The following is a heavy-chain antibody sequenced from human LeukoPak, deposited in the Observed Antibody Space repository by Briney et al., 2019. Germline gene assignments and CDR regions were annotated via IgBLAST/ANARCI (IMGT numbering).Heavy chain of an antibody. CDR3: AREGIAARPGYFDY. Sequence: SVKVSCKASGGTLSSYAISWVRQAPGQGLEWMGGNIPIFGTANYAQKFQGRVTITTDESTSTAYMELSSLRSEDTAVYYCAREGIAARPGYFDYWGQGTLVTVSS. CDR2: NIPIFGTA. V-gene: IGHV1-69*05. J-gene: IGHJ4*02. CDR1: GGTLSSYA. D-gene: IGHD6-6*01.